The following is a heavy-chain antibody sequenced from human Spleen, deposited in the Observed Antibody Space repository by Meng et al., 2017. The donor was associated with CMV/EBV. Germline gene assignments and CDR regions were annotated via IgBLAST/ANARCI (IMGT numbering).Heavy chain of an antibody. D-gene: IGHD2-15*01. J-gene: IGHJ3*02. CDR1: GFSLSTSGVG. CDR2: IYYTETT. V-gene: IGHV4-61*08. Sequence: SGPTLVKPTQPLTLTCTFSGFSLSTSGVGVGWIRQPPGKALEWLGYIYYTETTYYSPSLKSRVTISVDTSKNQFSLKLSSVTAADTAVYYCARGGHVVFGAYDIWGQGTVVTVSS. CDR3: ARGGHVVFGAYDI.